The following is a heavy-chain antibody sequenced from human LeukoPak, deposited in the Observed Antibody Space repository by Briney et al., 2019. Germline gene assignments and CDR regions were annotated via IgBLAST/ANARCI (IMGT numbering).Heavy chain of an antibody. CDR2: INPNSGGT. Sequence: AASVKVSCKASGYTFTDYYMHWVRQAPGQGLEWMGWINPNSGGTNYAQKFQGRVTMPRDTSISTAYMELSRLRSDDTAVYYCAIIVATIGPFDYWGQGTLVTVSS. CDR3: AIIVATIGPFDY. J-gene: IGHJ4*02. CDR1: GYTFTDYY. D-gene: IGHD5-12*01. V-gene: IGHV1-2*02.